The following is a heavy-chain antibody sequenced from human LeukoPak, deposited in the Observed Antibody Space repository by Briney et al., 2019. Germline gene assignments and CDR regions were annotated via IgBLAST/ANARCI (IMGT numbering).Heavy chain of an antibody. CDR3: ARASYFDWLLGSSYYYYGMDV. CDR1: GGSISSYY. J-gene: IGHJ6*02. Sequence: SETLSLTCTVSGGSISSYYWSWIRQPPGKGLEWIGYIYYSGSTNYNPSLKSRVTISVDTSKNQFSLKLSSVTAADTAVYYCARASYFDWLLGSSYYYYGMDVWGQGTTVTVSS. CDR2: IYYSGST. V-gene: IGHV4-59*01. D-gene: IGHD3-9*01.